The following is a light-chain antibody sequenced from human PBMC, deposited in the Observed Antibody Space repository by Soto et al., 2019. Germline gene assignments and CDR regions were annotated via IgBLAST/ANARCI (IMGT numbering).Light chain of an antibody. V-gene: IGLV2-14*01. CDR1: SNDVGGYNY. J-gene: IGLJ1*01. CDR2: EVS. Sequence: QSALTQPASVSGSPGQSITISCTGTSNDVGGYNYVSWFQQHPGKAPKLLIFEVSNRPSGVSNRFSGSKSGNTASLTISGLQAEEEADYYCTSFTSTSTFVFGTGTKVTVL. CDR3: TSFTSTSTFV.